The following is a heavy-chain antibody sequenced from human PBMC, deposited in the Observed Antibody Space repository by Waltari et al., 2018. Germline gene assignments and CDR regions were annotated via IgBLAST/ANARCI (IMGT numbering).Heavy chain of an antibody. Sequence: QVQLQQWGAGLLKPSETLSLTCAVYGGSLTGYYWTWIRQPPGKGLEWIGEINHSGSTNSKSSLKSRVTIAVDTSKSQFSLKLTSVTAADTAVYYCVRVWSTSTWFGRLDRLDPWGQGTLVTVHS. D-gene: IGHD3-10*01. CDR3: VRVWSTSTWFGRLDRLDP. V-gene: IGHV4-34*01. J-gene: IGHJ5*02. CDR2: INHSGST. CDR1: GGSLTGYY.